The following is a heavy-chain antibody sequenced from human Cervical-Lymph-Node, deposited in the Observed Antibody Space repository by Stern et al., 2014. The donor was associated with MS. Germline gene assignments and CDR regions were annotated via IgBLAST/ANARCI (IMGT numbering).Heavy chain of an antibody. D-gene: IGHD5-24*01. CDR2: IYYSGST. J-gene: IGHJ4*02. CDR3: ARSRDAYSPLAY. CDR1: GGSISGYD. Sequence: QVQLVQSGPGLVKPSETLSLTCTVSGGSISGYDCSWIRQPPGKGLEWIGHIYYSGSTNYIPSLTSRVSISIDTPKYQFPLKLTSVTAADTAVYYCARSRDAYSPLAYWGQGALVTVSS. V-gene: IGHV4-59*01.